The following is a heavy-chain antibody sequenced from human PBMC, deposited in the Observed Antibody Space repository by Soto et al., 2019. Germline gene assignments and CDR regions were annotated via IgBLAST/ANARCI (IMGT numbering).Heavy chain of an antibody. CDR3: ATGGNSWYFDL. CDR1: GGSISSGGYY. J-gene: IGHJ2*01. V-gene: IGHV4-31*03. CDR2: IYYSGST. Sequence: QVQLQESGPGLVKPSQTLSLTCTVSGGSISSGGYYWSWIRQHPRKGLEWIGYIYYSGSTYYNPSLQSRVTVSVDTSKNQFSLKLSSVTAADTAVYYCATGGNSWYFDLWGRGTLVTVSS. D-gene: IGHD2-21*02.